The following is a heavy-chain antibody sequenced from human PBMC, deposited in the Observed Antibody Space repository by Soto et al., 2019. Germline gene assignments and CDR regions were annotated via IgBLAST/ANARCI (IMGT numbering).Heavy chain of an antibody. V-gene: IGHV4-30-2*06. J-gene: IGHJ4*02. CDR1: GAPISYGGFS. Sequence: SETLSLTCTVSGAPISYGGFSWSWIRQSPGKGLEWIGYISHLESTYFHPSFKSRLTMSIDRTRNQFSLKLSSVTAADMAVYYCARGGGYDSFDYWGQGVLVTVSS. CDR3: ARGGGYDSFDY. CDR2: ISHLEST. D-gene: IGHD5-12*01.